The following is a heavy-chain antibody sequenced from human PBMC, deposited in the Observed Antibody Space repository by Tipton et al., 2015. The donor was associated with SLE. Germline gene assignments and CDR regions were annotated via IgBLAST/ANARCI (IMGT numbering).Heavy chain of an antibody. J-gene: IGHJ3*02. CDR2: IYNSGAT. V-gene: IGHV4-4*07. D-gene: IGHD2/OR15-2a*01. CDR1: GVSISSSY. CDR3: ARGWLNNAFDI. Sequence: TLSLTCNVSGVSISSSYWSWIRQPAGKGLEWMGRIYNSGATDDNPSLKRRVTMSVDMSKNQIFLKMTSVTAADSAVYFCARGWLNNAFDIWGQGTRVTVSS.